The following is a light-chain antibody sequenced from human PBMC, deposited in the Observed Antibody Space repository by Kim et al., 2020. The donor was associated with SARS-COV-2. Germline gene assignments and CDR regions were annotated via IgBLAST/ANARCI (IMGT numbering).Light chain of an antibody. CDR3: QQYNSYPYS. J-gene: IGKJ2*03. Sequence: SGSVGDRVTITGRASQSISSWLAWYQQKPGKAPKLLIYKASSLESGVPSRFSGSGSGTEFTLTISSLQPDDFATYDCQQYNSYPYSFGQGTKLEI. CDR1: QSISSW. V-gene: IGKV1-5*03. CDR2: KAS.